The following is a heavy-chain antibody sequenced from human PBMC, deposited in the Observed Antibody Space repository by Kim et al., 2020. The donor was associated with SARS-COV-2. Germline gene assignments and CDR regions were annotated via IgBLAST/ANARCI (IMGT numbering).Heavy chain of an antibody. CDR3: ARDWVAHSGNDYYYYYGMDG. V-gene: IGHV3-21*01. CDR2: ISSSSSYI. J-gene: IGHJ6*02. Sequence: GGSLRLSCAASGFTFSSYSMNWVRQAPGKGLEWVSFISSSSSYIYYADSVKGRFTISRDNAKNSMYLQMNSLRGEDTAVYYCARDWVAHSGNDYYYYYGMDGWCQGTTVTVSS. D-gene: IGHD5-12*01. CDR1: GFTFSSYS.